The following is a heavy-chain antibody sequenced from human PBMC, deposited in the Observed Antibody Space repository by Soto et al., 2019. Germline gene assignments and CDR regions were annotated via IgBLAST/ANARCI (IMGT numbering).Heavy chain of an antibody. CDR1: GDSVSSNSAA. Sequence: PSQTLSLTCAISGDSVSSNSAAWNWIRQSPSRGLEWLGRTYYRSKWYNDYAVSVKSRITINPDTSKNQFSLQLNSVTPEDTAVYYCARYQAPYSSRHYVMDVWGQGTTVTVSS. V-gene: IGHV6-1*01. CDR3: ARYQAPYSSRHYVMDV. CDR2: TYYRSKWYN. D-gene: IGHD5-18*01. J-gene: IGHJ6*02.